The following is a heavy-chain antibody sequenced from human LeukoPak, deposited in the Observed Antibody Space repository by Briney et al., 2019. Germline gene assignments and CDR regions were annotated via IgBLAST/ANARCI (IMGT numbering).Heavy chain of an antibody. CDR2: ISSSGSAI. Sequence: GGSLRLSCAASGFTFSSYEMNWVRQAPGKGLEWVSYISSSGSAIYYADSVKGRFTISRDNAKNSLYLQMKSLRAEDTAVYYCARDKEVGEEAFDIWGQGTMVTVSS. CDR1: GFTFSSYE. D-gene: IGHD3-16*01. J-gene: IGHJ3*02. CDR3: ARDKEVGEEAFDI. V-gene: IGHV3-48*03.